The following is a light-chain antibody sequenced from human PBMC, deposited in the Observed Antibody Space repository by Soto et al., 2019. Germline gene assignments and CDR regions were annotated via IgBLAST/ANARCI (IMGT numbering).Light chain of an antibody. CDR3: QHYGTTPWT. J-gene: IGKJ1*01. Sequence: ETVLTQSPGTLSLSPGERVTLSCRASQSVCSRCLAWYQQKPGQSPRLLIYGASTRATGIPDRFSGIGSGTDFALTISRLEPEDFAVYYCQHYGTTPWTFGQGTKVGIK. CDR2: GAS. CDR1: QSVCSRC. V-gene: IGKV3-20*01.